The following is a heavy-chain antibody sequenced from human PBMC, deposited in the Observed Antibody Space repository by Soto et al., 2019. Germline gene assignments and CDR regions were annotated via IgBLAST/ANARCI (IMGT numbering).Heavy chain of an antibody. CDR1: GASISSDGYS. CDR2: FYHDGTT. J-gene: IGHJ4*02. V-gene: IGHV4-30-2*01. D-gene: IGHD2-2*01. Sequence: SETLSLTCTVSGASISSDGYSWSWIRQPPGKGLEWIGYFYHDGTTYYNPSLRSRVTISVDKSKNQFSLRLISVTAADTAVYYCAGSRYCSSTTCYFFDYWGQGALGTVS. CDR3: AGSRYCSSTTCYFFDY.